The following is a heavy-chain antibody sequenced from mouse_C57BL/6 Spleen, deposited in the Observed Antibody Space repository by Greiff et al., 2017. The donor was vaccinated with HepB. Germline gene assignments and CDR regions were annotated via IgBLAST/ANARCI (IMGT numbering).Heavy chain of an antibody. CDR3: ERNEDDWDGGFIDY. CDR2: FYPGSGSI. V-gene: IGHV1-62-2*01. D-gene: IGHD4-1*01. Sequence: VQLQQSGAELVKPGASVKLSCKASGYTFTEYTIHWVKQRSGQGLEWIGWFYPGSGSIKYNEKFKDKATLTADKSSSKVNMELSRLTSEDSEVYMGERNEDDWDGGFIDYWGQGTTLTVSS. CDR1: GYTFTEYT. J-gene: IGHJ2*01.